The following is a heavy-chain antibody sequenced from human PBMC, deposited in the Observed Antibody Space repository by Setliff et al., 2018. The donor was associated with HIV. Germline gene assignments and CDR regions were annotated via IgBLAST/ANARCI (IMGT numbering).Heavy chain of an antibody. Sequence: GGSLRLSCAASGFTFSDDYMSWIRQIPGKGLEWVSYISGSGSVIFYADSVKGRFTISRDNAKKMVYLQMNSLRAEDTAVYYCANDPPSSGYALDMWGQGTKVTVSS. CDR2: ISGSGSVI. J-gene: IGHJ3*02. CDR3: ANDPPSSGYALDM. CDR1: GFTFSDDY. D-gene: IGHD3-22*01. V-gene: IGHV3-11*01.